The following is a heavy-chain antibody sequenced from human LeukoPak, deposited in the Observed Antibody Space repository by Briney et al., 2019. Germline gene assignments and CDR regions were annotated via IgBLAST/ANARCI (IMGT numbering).Heavy chain of an antibody. J-gene: IGHJ3*02. Sequence: PGGSLRLSCAASEFTFSSYWMSWVRQAPGKGLEWVANIKQDGSEKNFVDSVKGRFTISRDNSKNTLYLQMNSLRTEDTAMYYCAKDAGSFDIWGQGTMVTVSS. CDR2: IKQDGSEK. CDR3: AKDAGSFDI. CDR1: EFTFSSYW. V-gene: IGHV3-7*01.